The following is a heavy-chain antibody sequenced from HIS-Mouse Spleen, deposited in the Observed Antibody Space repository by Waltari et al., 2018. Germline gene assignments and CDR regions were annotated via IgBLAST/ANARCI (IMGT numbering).Heavy chain of an antibody. D-gene: IGHD6-13*01. V-gene: IGHV4-39*07. Sequence: QLQLQESGPGLVKPSETLSLTCTVSGGSISSSSYYWGWIRQPPGKGLEWIGSIYYSGSTYNNPSLKIRVTISVDTSKTQFSLKLSSVTAADTAVYYCAREIPYSSSWYDWYFDLWGRGTLVTVSS. CDR2: IYYSGST. J-gene: IGHJ2*01. CDR3: AREIPYSSSWYDWYFDL. CDR1: GGSISSSSYY.